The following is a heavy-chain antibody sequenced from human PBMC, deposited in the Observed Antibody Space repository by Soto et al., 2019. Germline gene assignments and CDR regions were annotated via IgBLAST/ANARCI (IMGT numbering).Heavy chain of an antibody. J-gene: IGHJ4*02. CDR1: GYTFTSYY. CDR3: ARDPSQYYYDSSGYLEY. D-gene: IGHD3-22*01. V-gene: IGHV1-46*03. Sequence: GASVKVSCKASGYTFTSYYMHCVRQAPGQGLEWMGIINPSGGSTSYAQKFQGRVTMTRDTSTSTVYMELSSLRSEDTAVYYCARDPSQYYYDSSGYLEYWGQGTLVTVSS. CDR2: INPSGGST.